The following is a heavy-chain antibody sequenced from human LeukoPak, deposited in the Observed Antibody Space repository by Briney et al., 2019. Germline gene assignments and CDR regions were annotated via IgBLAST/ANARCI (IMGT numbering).Heavy chain of an antibody. CDR2: ISSSGNTI. CDR1: GFTFSSYE. V-gene: IGHV3-48*03. CDR3: ARDDSSGSYYFDY. D-gene: IGHD3-22*01. J-gene: IGHJ4*02. Sequence: GGSLRLSCAASGFTFSSYEMNWVRQAPGKGLEWVSYISSSGNTIYYADSVKGRFTISRDNAKNSLYLQMNSLRAGDTAVYYCARDDSSGSYYFDYWGQGTVVTVSS.